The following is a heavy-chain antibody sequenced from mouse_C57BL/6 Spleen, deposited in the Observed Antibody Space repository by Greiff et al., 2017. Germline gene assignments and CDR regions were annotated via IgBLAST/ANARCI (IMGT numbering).Heavy chain of an antibody. CDR1: GYTFTSYW. D-gene: IGHD1-1*01. CDR3: ARYYGSSWYYFDY. Sequence: VQLQQPGAELVMPGASVKLSCKASGYTFTSYWMHWVKQRPGQGLEWIGEIDPSDSYTNYNQKFKGKSTLTVDKSSSTAYMQLSSLTSEDSAVYYCARYYGSSWYYFDYWGQGTTRTVSS. J-gene: IGHJ2*01. V-gene: IGHV1-69*01. CDR2: IDPSDSYT.